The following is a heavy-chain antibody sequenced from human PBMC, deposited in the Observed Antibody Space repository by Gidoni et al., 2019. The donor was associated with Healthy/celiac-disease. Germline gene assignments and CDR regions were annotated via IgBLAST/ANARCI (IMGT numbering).Heavy chain of an antibody. J-gene: IGHJ6*03. Sequence: QLQLVQSGADVKKPGSSVKVSCKASVATFSSYAISWVRQAPGQGLEWMGGIIPIFGTANYAQKYQGRVTITGDEATSTAYMELSSLRSEDTAVYYCARPTVTNYYYMDVWGKGTTVTVSS. CDR3: ARPTVTNYYYMDV. CDR2: IIPIFGTA. CDR1: VATFSSYA. V-gene: IGHV1-69*01. D-gene: IGHD4-17*01.